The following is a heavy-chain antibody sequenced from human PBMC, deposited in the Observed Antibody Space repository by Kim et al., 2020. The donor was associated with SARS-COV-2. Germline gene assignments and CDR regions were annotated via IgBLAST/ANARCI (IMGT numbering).Heavy chain of an antibody. D-gene: IGHD5-12*01. CDR2: EK. J-gene: IGHJ3*02. V-gene: IGHV3-7*03. Sequence: EKYYVDSVKGRFTISRDNAKNSLYLQMNSLRAEDTAVYYCARDLRRAFDIWGQGTMVTVSS. CDR3: ARDLRRAFDI.